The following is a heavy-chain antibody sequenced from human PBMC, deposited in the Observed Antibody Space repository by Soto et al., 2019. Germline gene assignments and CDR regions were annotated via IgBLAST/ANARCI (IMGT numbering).Heavy chain of an antibody. Sequence: QVQLVQSGGEVKKPGASVKVSCKASGYIFNSFGISWVRQAPGQGLEWMGWISAYTGNTKYAQNFQGRVTMTTDTSTRTAHMELRSLRSDDTAVYYCARRWTTGEIDYWGQGTLVTVSS. J-gene: IGHJ4*02. CDR1: GYIFNSFG. V-gene: IGHV1-18*01. CDR3: ARRWTTGEIDY. CDR2: ISAYTGNT. D-gene: IGHD4-17*01.